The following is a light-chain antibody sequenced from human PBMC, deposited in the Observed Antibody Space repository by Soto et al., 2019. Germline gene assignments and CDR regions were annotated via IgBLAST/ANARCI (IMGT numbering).Light chain of an antibody. CDR2: AAS. CDR3: QQLRSYPST. CDR1: QDISSS. Sequence: IQLTQSPSSLSASVGDRVTITCRASQDISSSLGWYQQKPGKAPKLLIYAASILQSGVPSRFSGSGFGTDFTLTISSLQAEDFASYFCQQLRSYPSTFGGGPKVEIK. V-gene: IGKV1-9*01. J-gene: IGKJ4*01.